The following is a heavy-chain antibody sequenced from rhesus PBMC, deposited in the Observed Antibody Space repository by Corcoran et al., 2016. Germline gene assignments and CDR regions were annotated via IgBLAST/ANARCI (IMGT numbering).Heavy chain of an antibody. CDR1: GFIVSDYF. V-gene: IGHV3-116*02. CDR2: IRNRANGGAP. CDR3: VRRFKNGWGFDY. J-gene: IGHJ4*01. D-gene: IGHD3-34*01. Sequence: EVRLVESGGGLVQPGGPLRLSCAASGFIVSDYFMSWVRQATGKGPEWIGFIRNRANGGAPEYAASVKVRFTISRDDSKSIVSLQMNSLKTEDTAVYYCVRRFKNGWGFDYWGQGVLVTVSS.